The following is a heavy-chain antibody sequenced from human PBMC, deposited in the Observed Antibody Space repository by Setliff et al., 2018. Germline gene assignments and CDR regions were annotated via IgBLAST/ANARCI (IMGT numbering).Heavy chain of an antibody. J-gene: IGHJ4*02. CDR1: GGSISGHY. CDR3: ARGFLAAPFDY. Sequence: PSETLSLTCIVSGGSISGHYWSWIRQSPGKGLEWTGSIYDSGSTNYNPSLKSRVTIFVDTSKNQFSLKLKSVTAADTAMYFCARGFLAAPFDYWGQGTRVTVSS. CDR2: IYDSGST. V-gene: IGHV4-59*11. D-gene: IGHD3-3*01.